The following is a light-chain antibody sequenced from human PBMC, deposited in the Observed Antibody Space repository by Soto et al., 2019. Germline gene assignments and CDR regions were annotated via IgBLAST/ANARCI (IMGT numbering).Light chain of an antibody. J-gene: IGLJ1*01. V-gene: IGLV2-14*01. CDR3: GSFTGGITPYV. CDR2: EVS. Sequence: QSALTQPASESGSPGQSITISCTGSSSDIGGYKYVSWYQQHPGKAPKLIIYEVSSRPSGVSNRFSGSKSGNTASLTISGLQADDEADYHCGSFTGGITPYVFGTGTKLTVL. CDR1: SSDIGGYKY.